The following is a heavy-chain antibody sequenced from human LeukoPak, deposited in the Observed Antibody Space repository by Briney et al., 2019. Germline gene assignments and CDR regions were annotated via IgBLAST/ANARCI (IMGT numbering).Heavy chain of an antibody. CDR1: GFTFSRVS. J-gene: IGHJ4*02. CDR3: AKEKVDSSGRINFDY. Sequence: GGSLRLSCETSGFTFSRVSMHWVRQAPGKGLEWVALISRDGRRTFYADSVEGRFTIYRDNSENILYLQMNSLRVDDTALYYCAKEKVDSSGRINFDYWGQGTLVAASS. CDR2: ISRDGRRT. V-gene: IGHV3-30*18. D-gene: IGHD3-22*01.